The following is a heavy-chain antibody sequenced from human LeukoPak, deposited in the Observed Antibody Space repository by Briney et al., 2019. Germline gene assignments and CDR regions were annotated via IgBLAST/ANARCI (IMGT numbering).Heavy chain of an antibody. Sequence: GASVKVSCKASGYTFIGYYMHWVRQAPGQGLEWMGWINPNSGGTNYAQKFQGRVTMTRDRSISTAYMELSRLRSDDTAVYYCAREMATIVNQFDYWGQGTLVTVSS. D-gene: IGHD5-24*01. J-gene: IGHJ4*02. CDR2: INPNSGGT. V-gene: IGHV1-2*02. CDR1: GYTFIGYY. CDR3: AREMATIVNQFDY.